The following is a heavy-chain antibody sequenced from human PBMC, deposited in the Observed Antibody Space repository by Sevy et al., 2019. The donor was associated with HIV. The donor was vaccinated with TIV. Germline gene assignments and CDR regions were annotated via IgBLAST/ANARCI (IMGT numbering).Heavy chain of an antibody. CDR3: AREGGSGWGYYDCYFDY. CDR2: ISSSSSTI. CDR1: GFTFSSYS. J-gene: IGHJ4*02. V-gene: IGHV3-48*02. Sequence: GGSLRLSCAASGFTFSSYSMNWVRQAPGKGLEWVSYISSSSSTIYYADSVKGRFTISRDNAKNSLYLQMNSLRDEDTAVYYCAREGGSGWGYYDCYFDYWGQGTLVTVSS. D-gene: IGHD6-19*01.